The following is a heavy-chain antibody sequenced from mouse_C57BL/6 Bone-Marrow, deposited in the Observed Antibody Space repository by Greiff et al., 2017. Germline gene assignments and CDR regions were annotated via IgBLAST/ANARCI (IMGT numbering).Heavy chain of an antibody. J-gene: IGHJ4*01. CDR1: GFTFSDYY. V-gene: IGHV5-12*01. CDR3: ERHHGSRGDY. CDR2: ISNGGGSN. Sequence: EVQLVESGGGLVQPGGSLKLSCAASGFTFSDYYMYWVRQTQEKRLEWFAYISNGGGSNYYPDTVKGRFTISRDNAKNTLYLQMNRLKSEDTAMYYGERHHGSRGDYWGQGTSVTVSS. D-gene: IGHD1-1*01.